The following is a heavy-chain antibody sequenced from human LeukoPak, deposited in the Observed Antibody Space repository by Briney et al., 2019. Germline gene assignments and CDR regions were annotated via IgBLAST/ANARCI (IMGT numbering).Heavy chain of an antibody. CDR1: GGSISSYY. J-gene: IGHJ5*02. CDR2: IYTSGST. D-gene: IGHD3-3*01. CDR3: ARRARITIFGVAEYNWFDP. V-gene: IGHV4-4*07. Sequence: PSETLSPTCTVSGGSISSYYWSWIRQPAGKGLEWIGRIYTSGSTNYNPSLKSRVTISVDTSKNQFSLKLSSVTAADTAVYYCARRARITIFGVAEYNWFDPWGQGTLVTVSS.